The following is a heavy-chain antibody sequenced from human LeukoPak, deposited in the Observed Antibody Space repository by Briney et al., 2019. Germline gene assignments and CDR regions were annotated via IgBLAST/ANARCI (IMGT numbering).Heavy chain of an antibody. J-gene: IGHJ4*02. CDR3: ATWSNAWEFDY. Sequence: GGSLRLSCAASGFTFSSSWMTWVRQAPGKGLEWVAHINENGSDKYYVDSVTGRFSISRDNTKNSLYLQMSSLRAEDTAVYYCATWSNAWEFDYWGQGTLVSVSS. CDR2: INENGSDK. D-gene: IGHD1-26*01. V-gene: IGHV3-7*05. CDR1: GFTFSSSW.